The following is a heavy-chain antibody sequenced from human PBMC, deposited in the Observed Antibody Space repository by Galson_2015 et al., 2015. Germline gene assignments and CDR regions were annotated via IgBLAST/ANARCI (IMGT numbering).Heavy chain of an antibody. CDR2: IYDSGST. D-gene: IGHD1-26*01. V-gene: IGHV4-59*01. CDR3: ATWDGAFDI. J-gene: IGHJ3*02. Sequence: ETLSLTCTVSGDSMSSYHWSWIRQPPGKGLEWIGYIYDSGSTNYSPSLKSRVTISIDTSKNQFSLKLTSVTAADTAVYYCATWDGAFDIWGQGTMVTVSS. CDR1: GDSMSSYH.